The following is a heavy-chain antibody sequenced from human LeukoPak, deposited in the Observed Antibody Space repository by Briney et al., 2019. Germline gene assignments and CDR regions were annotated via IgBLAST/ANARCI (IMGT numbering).Heavy chain of an antibody. CDR1: GGSISSYY. V-gene: IGHV4-59*01. J-gene: IGHJ5*02. D-gene: IGHD5-12*01. CDR2: FYYSGST. Sequence: SETLSLTCTVSGGSISSYYWSWIRQPPGKGLEWIGYFYYSGSTNYNPSLKSRVTISVDTSKNQFSLKLSSVTAADTAVYYCAREVATLCFDPWGQGTLVTVSS. CDR3: AREVATLCFDP.